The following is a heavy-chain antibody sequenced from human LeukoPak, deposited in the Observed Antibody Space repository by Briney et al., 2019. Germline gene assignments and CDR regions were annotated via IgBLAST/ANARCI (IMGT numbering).Heavy chain of an antibody. CDR3: ARNSSDPYSSSAKRYNWFDP. V-gene: IGHV4-59*08. J-gene: IGHJ5*02. D-gene: IGHD6-13*01. CDR1: GGSISSYY. CDR2: IYYSGST. Sequence: SETLSLTCTVSGGSISSYYWSWIRQPPGKGLEWIGYIYYSGSTNYNPSLKSRVTISVDTSKNQFSLKLSSVTAADTAVYHCARNSSDPYSSSAKRYNWFDPWGQGTLVTVSS.